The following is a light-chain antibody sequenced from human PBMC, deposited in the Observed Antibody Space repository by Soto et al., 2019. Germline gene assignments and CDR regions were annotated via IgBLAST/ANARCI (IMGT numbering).Light chain of an antibody. Sequence: EIWLTHSPGTLSLSPGERATLSCRASQSVSNNYLAWYQQKPGQAPRLVIYGASSRGTGIPDRFSASGSGTDFTLTISRLEPEDFAVYYCQQYISSPLTFGQGTKVDIK. CDR1: QSVSNNY. CDR3: QQYISSPLT. CDR2: GAS. V-gene: IGKV3-20*01. J-gene: IGKJ1*01.